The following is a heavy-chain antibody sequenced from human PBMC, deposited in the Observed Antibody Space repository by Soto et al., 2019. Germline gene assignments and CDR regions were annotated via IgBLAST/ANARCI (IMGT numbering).Heavy chain of an antibody. D-gene: IGHD1-1*01. V-gene: IGHV4-59*08. Sequence: QVQLQESGPGLVKASDTLSLTCAVSGVSITSSFWGWIRQPPGKGLEWIGYMYYTGTTNYNPSLKSRVTISIGTSKIQFSLKLSSVTAADTAVYYCARRTGGYFDPWCQGTLVTVSS. J-gene: IGHJ5*02. CDR1: GVSITSSF. CDR3: ARRTGGYFDP. CDR2: MYYTGTT.